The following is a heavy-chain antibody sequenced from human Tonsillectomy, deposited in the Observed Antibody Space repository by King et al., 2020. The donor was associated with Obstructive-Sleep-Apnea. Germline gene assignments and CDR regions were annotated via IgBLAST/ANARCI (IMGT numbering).Heavy chain of an antibody. Sequence: QLQESVPGLVKPSETLSLTCTVSWVSNSSYYCSWLWQPPGRGVECIGYIYYSGSTNYNLSLKSRVTISVYTSKNQFSLKLSSVTAADTAVYYCAGHGGTFDYWGQGTLVTVPS. CDR2: IYYSGST. J-gene: IGHJ4*02. CDR1: WVSNSSYY. CDR3: AGHGGTFDY. D-gene: IGHD4-23*01. V-gene: IGHV4-59*01.